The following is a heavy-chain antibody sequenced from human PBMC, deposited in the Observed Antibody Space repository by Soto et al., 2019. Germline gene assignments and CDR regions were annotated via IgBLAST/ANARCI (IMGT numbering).Heavy chain of an antibody. CDR2: IGGNGVSI. V-gene: IGHV3-23*01. Sequence: EVQLLEPGGGLLQPGGSLRLSCSSSGFNFSSHGMSWVRQAPGKGLEWVSHIGGNGVSIYYADSVRGRFTISRDNSKNTLYLQMNSLRAEDTAVYYCAKGYDYVSFDMWGQGTMVTVS. CDR1: GFNFSSHG. J-gene: IGHJ3*02. CDR3: AKGYDYVSFDM. D-gene: IGHD3-16*01.